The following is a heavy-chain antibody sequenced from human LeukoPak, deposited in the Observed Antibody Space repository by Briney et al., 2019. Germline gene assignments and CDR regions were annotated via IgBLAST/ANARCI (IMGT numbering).Heavy chain of an antibody. J-gene: IGHJ4*02. CDR1: GGSFSSYY. CDR3: AGSQLLNLERYGTFDY. D-gene: IGHD2-2*01. Sequence: SETLSLTCAVYGGSFSSYYWSWIRQPAGKGLEWIGRIYTSGSTNYNPSLKSRVTMSVDTSKNQFSLKLSSVTAADTAVYYCAGSQLLNLERYGTFDYWGQGTLVTVSS. CDR2: IYTSGST. V-gene: IGHV4-59*10.